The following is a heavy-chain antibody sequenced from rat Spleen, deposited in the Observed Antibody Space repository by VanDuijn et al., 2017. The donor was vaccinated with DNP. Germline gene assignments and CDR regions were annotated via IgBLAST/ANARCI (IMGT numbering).Heavy chain of an antibody. CDR1: GLTFSDYY. Sequence: EVQLVESGGGLVQPGGSLKLSCAASGLTFSDYYMAWIRQAPTKGLEWVTSISDDGSHTYYRDSVRGRFTISRDNAKNSLYLQMDSLTSEDTAIYYCSTGGSSWGQGVMVTVSS. V-gene: IGHV5-20*01. CDR2: ISDDGSHT. J-gene: IGHJ2*01. D-gene: IGHD5-1*01. CDR3: STGGSS.